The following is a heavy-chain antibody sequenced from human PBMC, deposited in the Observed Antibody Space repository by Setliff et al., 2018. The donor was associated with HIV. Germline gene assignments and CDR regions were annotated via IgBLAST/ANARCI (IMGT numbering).Heavy chain of an antibody. V-gene: IGHV4-39*01. CDR1: GDSVSRSNYY. J-gene: IGHJ3*02. Sequence: PSETLSLTCTVSGDSVSRSNYYWAWIRQPPGKGLEWIGSIDYNEITYYKPSLKSRVTISVGTSKNQFSLKLSSVTAADTAVYYCARHSITLVVGVPERDDAFDIWGQGTMVTVSS. CDR3: ARHSITLVVGVPERDDAFDI. D-gene: IGHD3-22*01. CDR2: IDYNEIT.